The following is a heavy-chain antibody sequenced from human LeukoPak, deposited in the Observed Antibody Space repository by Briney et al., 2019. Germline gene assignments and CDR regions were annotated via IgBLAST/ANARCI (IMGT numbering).Heavy chain of an antibody. Sequence: PGGSLRLSCVASGFTFRDYTMNWVRQAPEKGLDWVSVISGSAHKIRYADSVKGRFTISRDNSENIVYLQMNNLRVEDTAVYFCARDSRWLLDYWGQGTLITVSS. D-gene: IGHD6-19*01. J-gene: IGHJ4*02. CDR2: ISGSAHKI. CDR3: ARDSRWLLDY. CDR1: GFTFRDYT. V-gene: IGHV3-23*01.